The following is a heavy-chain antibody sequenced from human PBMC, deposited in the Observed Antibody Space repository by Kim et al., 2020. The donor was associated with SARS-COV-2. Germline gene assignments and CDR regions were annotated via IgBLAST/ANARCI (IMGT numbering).Heavy chain of an antibody. Sequence: ASVKVSCKASGYNFTSYYMHWVRQAPGQGLEWMGIINPSGGRTSHAQNFQGRITMTRDTSTSTVYMELSSLRSEDTAVYYCARDVAAAAGTIDPWGQGTLVTVSS. J-gene: IGHJ5*02. CDR3: ARDVAAAAGTIDP. D-gene: IGHD6-13*01. CDR1: GYNFTSYY. CDR2: INPSGGRT. V-gene: IGHV1-46*01.